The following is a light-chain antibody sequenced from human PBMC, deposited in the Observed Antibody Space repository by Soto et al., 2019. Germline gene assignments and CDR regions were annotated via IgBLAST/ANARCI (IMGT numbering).Light chain of an antibody. Sequence: EIVMTQSPDTLSVSPGERATLSCRASQSVSNNLAWYQQKPGQAPWLLIYGASTRATGIPARFSGSGSGTEFTLTISSLQSEDFAVYYCQQYNNWPPFTFGPGTKVDVK. CDR1: QSVSNN. J-gene: IGKJ3*01. V-gene: IGKV3-15*01. CDR3: QQYNNWPPFT. CDR2: GAS.